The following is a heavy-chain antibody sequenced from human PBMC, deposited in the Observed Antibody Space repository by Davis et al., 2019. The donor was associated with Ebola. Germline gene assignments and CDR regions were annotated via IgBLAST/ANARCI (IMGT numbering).Heavy chain of an antibody. J-gene: IGHJ6*02. CDR3: GGGAAAGTASIYYFYGMDV. V-gene: IGHV3-53*01. CDR2: IYSGGST. CDR1: GFTVSSNY. D-gene: IGHD6-13*01. Sequence: GGSLRLSCAASGFTVSSNYMSWVRQAPGKGLEWVSVIYSGGSTYYADSVKGQFTISRDNSKNTLYLQLNSLRAEDAAVYYCGGGAAAGTASIYYFYGMDVWGQGTTVTVSS.